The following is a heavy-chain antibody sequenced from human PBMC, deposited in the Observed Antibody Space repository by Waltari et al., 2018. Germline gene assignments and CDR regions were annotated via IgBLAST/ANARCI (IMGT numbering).Heavy chain of an antibody. J-gene: IGHJ4*02. Sequence: QVQLQESGPGLVKPSETLSLTCTVSGGSISSHYWSWIRQPPRKGLEWIGYIYYSGSPHYTPSLKSRVTISVDTSKNQFALKLSSVTAADTAVYYCARVLADSSGYFNLDYWGQGTLVTVSS. CDR3: ARVLADSSGYFNLDY. D-gene: IGHD3-22*01. CDR2: IYYSGSP. V-gene: IGHV4-59*11. CDR1: GGSISSHY.